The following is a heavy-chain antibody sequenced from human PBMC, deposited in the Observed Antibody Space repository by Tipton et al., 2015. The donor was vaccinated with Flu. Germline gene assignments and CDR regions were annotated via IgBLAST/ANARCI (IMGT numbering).Heavy chain of an antibody. Sequence: SLRLSCAASGFTFSSYEMNWVRQAPGIGLEWVSYISSSGSTIYYADSVKGRFTISRDNAKNSLYLQMNSLRAEDTAVYYCARRRRGYYGMDVWGQGTTVTVSS. CDR2: ISSSGSTI. CDR3: ARRRRGYYGMDV. J-gene: IGHJ6*02. V-gene: IGHV3-48*03. CDR1: GFTFSSYE.